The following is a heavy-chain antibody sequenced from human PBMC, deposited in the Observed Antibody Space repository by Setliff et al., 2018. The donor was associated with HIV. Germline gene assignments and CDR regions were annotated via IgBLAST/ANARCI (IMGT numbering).Heavy chain of an antibody. V-gene: IGHV4-61*02. CDR1: GGSISTNSYY. CDR3: ARETYYYDNPQYYYYYMDV. CDR2: IYTSGST. J-gene: IGHJ6*03. Sequence: KTSETLSLTCTVSGGSISTNSYYWGWIRQPAGKGLEWIGRIYTSGSTNYNPSLKSRVTISVDTSKNQFSLKLRSVTAADTAVYYCARETYYYDNPQYYYYYMDVWGKGTTVTVSS. D-gene: IGHD3-22*01.